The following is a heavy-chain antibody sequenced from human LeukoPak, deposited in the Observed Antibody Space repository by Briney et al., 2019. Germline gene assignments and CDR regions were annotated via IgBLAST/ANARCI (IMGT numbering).Heavy chain of an antibody. J-gene: IGHJ6*03. D-gene: IGHD2-15*01. Sequence: SGGSLRLSCAASGFTFSTYAMNWVRQAPGKGLEWVSYISSSGSTIYYADSVKGRFTISRDNSKNTLYLQMNSLRAEDTAVYYCARDSKLYRQNGGNYYYYYMDVWGKGTTVTVSS. CDR3: ARDSKLYRQNGGNYYYYYMDV. CDR1: GFTFSTYA. CDR2: ISSSGSTI. V-gene: IGHV3-48*01.